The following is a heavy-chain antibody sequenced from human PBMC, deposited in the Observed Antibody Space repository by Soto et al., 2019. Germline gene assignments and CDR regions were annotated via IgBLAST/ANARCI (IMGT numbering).Heavy chain of an antibody. J-gene: IGHJ1*01. CDR3: ASPGYDSSAYTTNAH. D-gene: IGHD3-22*01. V-gene: IGHV1-69*13. Sequence: ASVKVSCKASGGIFSNFVITWVRQAPGHGLEWMGQIIPVFGTPNYAQMFQGRVTITADESTSTAYMELSSLRSDDTAVYYCASPGYDSSAYTTNAHWGQGTMVTVSS. CDR2: IIPVFGTP. CDR1: GGIFSNFV.